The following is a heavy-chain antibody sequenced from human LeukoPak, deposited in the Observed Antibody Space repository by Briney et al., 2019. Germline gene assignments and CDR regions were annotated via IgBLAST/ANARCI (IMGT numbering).Heavy chain of an antibody. CDR3: ARSPDPRGYSGYHFAT. V-gene: IGHV4-59*01. Sequence: PSQTLSLTCTASSDSISSFYWSWVRQPPGKGMEWIGYIYYRGSTNYNASLKSRVTISLDTSKNQFSLKLRSVTAADTAVYYCARSPDPRGYSGYHFATWGKGTLVTVSS. CDR2: IYYRGST. J-gene: IGHJ4*02. CDR1: SDSISSFY. D-gene: IGHD5-12*01.